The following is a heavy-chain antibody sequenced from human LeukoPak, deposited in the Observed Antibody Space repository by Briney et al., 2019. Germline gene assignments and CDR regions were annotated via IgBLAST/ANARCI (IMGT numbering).Heavy chain of an antibody. D-gene: IGHD5-12*01. CDR2: ISSSSSYI. J-gene: IGHJ4*02. CDR3: AREDIVATMTFDY. V-gene: IGHV3-21*01. CDR1: GFTFSSYS. Sequence: GGSLRLSCAASGFTFSSYSMNWVRQAPGKGLEWVSSISSSSSYIYYADSVKGRFTISRDNAKSSLYLQMNSLRAEDTAVFYCAREDIVATMTFDYWGQGILVTVSS.